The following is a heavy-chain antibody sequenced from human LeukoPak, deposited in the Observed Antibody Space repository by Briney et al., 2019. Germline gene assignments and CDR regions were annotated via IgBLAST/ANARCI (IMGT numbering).Heavy chain of an antibody. J-gene: IGHJ4*02. CDR2: ISSSSSYI. D-gene: IGHD6-13*01. CDR3: ARTSIAAAGTVFDY. V-gene: IGHV3-21*01. Sequence: PGGSLILSCAASGFTFSSYSMNWVRQTPGKGLEWVSSISSSSSYIYYADSVKGRFTISRDNAKNPLYLQMNSLRAEDTAVYYCARTSIAAAGTVFDYWGQGTLVSVSS. CDR1: GFTFSSYS.